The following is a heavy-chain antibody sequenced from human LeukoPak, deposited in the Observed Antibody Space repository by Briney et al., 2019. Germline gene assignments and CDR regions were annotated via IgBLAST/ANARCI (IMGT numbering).Heavy chain of an antibody. CDR2: IYTSGST. J-gene: IGHJ6*03. D-gene: IGHD6-6*01. CDR1: GGSISSYH. CDR3: AREARQVHYYYYYYMDV. V-gene: IGHV4-4*07. Sequence: SETLSLTCTVSGGSISSYHWSWIRQPAGKGLEWIGRIYTSGSTNYNPSLKSRVTMSVDTSKNQFSLKLSSVTAADTAVYYCAREARQVHYYYYYYMDVWGKGTTVTVSS.